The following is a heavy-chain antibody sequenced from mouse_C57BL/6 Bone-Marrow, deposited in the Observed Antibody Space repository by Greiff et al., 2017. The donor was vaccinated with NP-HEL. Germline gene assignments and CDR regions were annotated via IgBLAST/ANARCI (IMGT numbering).Heavy chain of an antibody. V-gene: IGHV1-64*01. CDR3: ARGDGNGDFDV. CDR1: GYTFTSYW. D-gene: IGHD2-1*01. J-gene: IGHJ1*03. CDR2: IHPNSGST. Sequence: VQLQQPGAELVKPGASVKLSCKASGYTFTSYWMHWVKQRPGQGLEWIGMIHPNSGSTNYNEKFKSKATLTVDKSSSTAYMQRSSLTSEDSAVYYCARGDGNGDFDVWGTGTTVTVSS.